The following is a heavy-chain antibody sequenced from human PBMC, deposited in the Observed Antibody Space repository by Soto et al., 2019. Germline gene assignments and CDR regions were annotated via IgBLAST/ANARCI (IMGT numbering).Heavy chain of an antibody. J-gene: IGHJ6*02. V-gene: IGHV1-69*13. D-gene: IGHD5-12*01. CDR2: IIPIFGTA. CDR1: GGTFSSYA. CDR3: ARDLAPLSATRNYYYGIDV. Sequence: SVKVSCKASGGTFSSYAISWVRQAPGQGLEWVGGIIPIFGTANYAQKFQGRVTITADESTSTAYMELSSLRSEDTAVYYCARDLAPLSATRNYYYGIDVWGQGTTVPVSS.